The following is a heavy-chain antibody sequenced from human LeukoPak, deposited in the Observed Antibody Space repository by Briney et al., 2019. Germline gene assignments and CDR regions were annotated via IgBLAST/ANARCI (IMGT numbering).Heavy chain of an antibody. CDR1: GYTFTMYY. V-gene: IGHV1-46*01. CDR3: VLHSGYDDIDF. D-gene: IGHD5-12*01. Sequence: ASVKVSCKASGYTFTMYYMKWVRQAAGQGLEWMGMIDPSGGSTTYAQKFQGRVTMTRDTPTSTVHMELSSLRSDDTAVYYCVLHSGYDDIDFWGQGTLVTVSS. CDR2: IDPSGGST. J-gene: IGHJ4*02.